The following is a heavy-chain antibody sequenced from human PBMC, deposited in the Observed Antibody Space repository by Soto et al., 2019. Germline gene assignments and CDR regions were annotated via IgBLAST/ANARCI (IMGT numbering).Heavy chain of an antibody. J-gene: IGHJ5*02. CDR3: ARSLSSSSAYFDP. V-gene: IGHV4-30-2*05. D-gene: IGHD6-6*01. Sequence: ARSLRWGGSGGLMRRGCNYGSWLRQAHGKGLEYIGYSYKTGKTYYNPSLKSRPFISLDTSKSQFFLRLTSVTAADTAMYYCARSLSSSSAYFDPWGKGPLVTV. CDR1: GGLMRRGCNY. CDR2: SYKTGKT.